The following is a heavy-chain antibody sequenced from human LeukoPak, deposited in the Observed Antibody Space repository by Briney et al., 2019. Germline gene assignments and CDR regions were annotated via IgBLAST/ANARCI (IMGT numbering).Heavy chain of an antibody. Sequence: GGSLRHSCAASGFTFSSYSMNWVRQAPGKGLEWVSSISSSSSYIYYADSVKGRFTISRDNAKNSLYLQMNSLRAEDTAVYYCARDALIGPPFYDSSGYYYAHDAFDIWGQGTMVTVSS. CDR1: GFTFSSYS. D-gene: IGHD3-22*01. J-gene: IGHJ3*02. CDR2: ISSSSSYI. V-gene: IGHV3-21*01. CDR3: ARDALIGPPFYDSSGYYYAHDAFDI.